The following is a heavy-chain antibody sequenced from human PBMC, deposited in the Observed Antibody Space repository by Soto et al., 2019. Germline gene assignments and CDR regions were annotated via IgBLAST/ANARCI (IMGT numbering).Heavy chain of an antibody. V-gene: IGHV4-59*01. CDR3: ARGVDSYATTAYFSFDS. CDR1: GGSFHNFY. J-gene: IGHJ4*02. D-gene: IGHD3-16*01. CDR2: VHYSGST. Sequence: NPSETLSLTCNLSGGSFHNFYWLWIRQPPGKGLEWVGQVHYSGSTNYSPSLNSRATISLDTSKSQLSLKLRSVTAADTAMYFCARGVDSYATTAYFSFDSWGQGIPVTVSS.